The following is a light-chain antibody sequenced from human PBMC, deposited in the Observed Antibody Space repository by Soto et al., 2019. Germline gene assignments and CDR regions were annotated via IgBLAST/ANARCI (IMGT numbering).Light chain of an antibody. V-gene: IGLV1-40*01. CDR3: QSYDNSLSGSGV. J-gene: IGLJ3*02. Sequence: QSVLTQPPSVSGAPGQRVTISCTGSSSNIGAGYDVHWYQQLPGTAPKLLIYGNSNRPSGVPDRFSGSKSGTSASLAITGLQAEDEADYYCQSYDNSLSGSGVFGGGTKVTVL. CDR1: SSNIGAGYD. CDR2: GNS.